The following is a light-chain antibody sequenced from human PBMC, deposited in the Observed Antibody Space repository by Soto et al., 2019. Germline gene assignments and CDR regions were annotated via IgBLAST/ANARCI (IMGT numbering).Light chain of an antibody. CDR2: GAS. J-gene: IGKJ2*01. CDR3: QHYNSWPPMDT. V-gene: IGKV3-20*01. Sequence: EIVLTQSPGTLSLSPGERATLSCRASQSVSNNYLAWYQQKPGQAPRLLIYGASNRATGIPDRFSGSGSGTDFTLTISRLEPEDFAVYYCQHYNSWPPMDTFGQGTKLEIK. CDR1: QSVSNNY.